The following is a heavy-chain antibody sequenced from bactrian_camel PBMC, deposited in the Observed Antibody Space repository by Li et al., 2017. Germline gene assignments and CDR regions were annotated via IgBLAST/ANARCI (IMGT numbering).Heavy chain of an antibody. CDR2: IESDGST. V-gene: IGHV3S53*01. Sequence: VQLVESGGGSVQVGGSLRLSCVASGDTIGRYCMGWFRQIPDKEREAVAGIESDGSTSYADSVKGRFTISQDVNKNTVYLQMHSLMPEDTAIYYCAALSPPSVPCRFAKNPRIWAVSTEYKYWGDGTQVTVS. CDR3: AALSPPSVPCRFAKNPRIWAVSTEYKY. J-gene: IGHJ4*01. CDR1: GDTIGRYC. D-gene: IGHD3*01.